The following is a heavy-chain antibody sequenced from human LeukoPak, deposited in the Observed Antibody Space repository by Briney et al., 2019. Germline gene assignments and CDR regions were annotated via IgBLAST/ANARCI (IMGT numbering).Heavy chain of an antibody. CDR3: ARGQNWFDP. J-gene: IGHJ5*02. CDR2: ISASGTLT. CDR1: GFTFSSFS. V-gene: IGHV3-48*04. Sequence: GGSLRLSCAASGFTFSSFSMNWVRQAPGKGLEWVSYISASGTLTHYADSVEGRFTISRDNAKNSLYLQMNSLRGEDTAVYYCARGQNWFDPWGQGTLVTVSS.